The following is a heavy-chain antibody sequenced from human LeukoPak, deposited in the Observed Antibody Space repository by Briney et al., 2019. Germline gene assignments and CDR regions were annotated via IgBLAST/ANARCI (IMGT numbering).Heavy chain of an antibody. V-gene: IGHV4-34*01. J-gene: IGHJ5*02. CDR3: ARGVGYCSSTSCYPPWFDP. CDR2: INHSGST. CDR1: GFTFSSYA. Sequence: GSLRLSCAASGFTFSSYAMSWVRQPPGKGLEWIGEINHSGSTNYNPSLKSRVTISVDTSKNQFSLKLSSVTAADTAVYYCARGVGYCSSTSCYPPWFDPWGQGTLVTVSS. D-gene: IGHD2-2*01.